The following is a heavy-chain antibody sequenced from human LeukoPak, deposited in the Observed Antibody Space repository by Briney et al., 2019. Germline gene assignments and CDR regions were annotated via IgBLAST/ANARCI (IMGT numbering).Heavy chain of an antibody. CDR1: GYTFSSYW. CDR3: TRDLTGDLDY. J-gene: IGHJ4*02. D-gene: IGHD7-27*01. V-gene: IGHV3-74*01. Sequence: GGSLRLSCAGSGYTFSSYWMHWVRQVPGEGLVWVSRINTDGSSTSYADSVKGRFTISRDNAKNTLYLQMNTLRAEDTAVYYCTRDLTGDLDYWGQGTLVTVSS. CDR2: INTDGSST.